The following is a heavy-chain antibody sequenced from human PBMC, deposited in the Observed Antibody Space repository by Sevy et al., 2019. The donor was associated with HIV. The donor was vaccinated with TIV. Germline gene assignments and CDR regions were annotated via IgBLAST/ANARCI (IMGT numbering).Heavy chain of an antibody. CDR3: TTVPGRVVVAATLIHGNWYFDL. CDR1: GFTFSNYA. J-gene: IGHJ2*01. CDR2: ISGSGGSGDKT. D-gene: IGHD2-15*01. V-gene: IGHV3-23*01. Sequence: GGSLRLSCAASGFTFSNYAMNWVRQAPGKGLEWVSGISGSGGSGDKTNYADSVKGRFTISRDDSKNSLYLQMNSLKTEDTGVYYCTTVPGRVVVAATLIHGNWYFDLWGRGTLVTVSS.